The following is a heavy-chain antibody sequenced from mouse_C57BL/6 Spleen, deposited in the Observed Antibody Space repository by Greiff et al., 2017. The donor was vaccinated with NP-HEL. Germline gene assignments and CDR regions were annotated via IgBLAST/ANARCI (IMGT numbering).Heavy chain of an antibody. CDR2: ISYDGSN. CDR3: ARRGNYVGWYFDV. J-gene: IGHJ1*03. CDR1: GYSITSGYY. Sequence: DVQLQESGPGLVKPSQSLSLTCSVTGYSITSGYYWNWIRQFPGNKLEWMGYISYDGSNNYNPSLKNRISITRDTSKNQFFLKLNSVTTEDTATYYCARRGNYVGWYFDVWGTGTTVTVSS. D-gene: IGHD2-1*01. V-gene: IGHV3-6*01.